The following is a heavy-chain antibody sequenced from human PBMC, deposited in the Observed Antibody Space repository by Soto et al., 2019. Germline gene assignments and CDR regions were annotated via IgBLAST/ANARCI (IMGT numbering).Heavy chain of an antibody. V-gene: IGHV4-39*01. CDR2: IYYSGST. CDR3: ASGRFWSGDYYFDY. Sequence: SETLSLTCTVSGVSISSSSYYWGWIRQPPGKGLEWIGSIYYSGSTYYNPSLKSRVTISVDTSKNQFSLKLSSVTAADTAVYYCASGRFWSGDYYFDYWGQGTLVTSPQ. J-gene: IGHJ4*02. CDR1: GVSISSSSYY. D-gene: IGHD3-3*01.